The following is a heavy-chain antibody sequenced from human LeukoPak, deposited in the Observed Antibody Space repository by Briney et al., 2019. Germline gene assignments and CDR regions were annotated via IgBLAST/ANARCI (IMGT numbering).Heavy chain of an antibody. V-gene: IGHV1-2*02. CDR3: VREGNELLSKNFDY. J-gene: IGHJ4*02. CDR2: INPHSGGT. Sequence: GASAKVSCKASGFTFSGHYIHWVRQAPGQGLEWMGYINPHSGGTSSPQKFQGRVTMTTDTSISAVYMELSSLTSDDTAMYYCVREGNELLSKNFDYWGQGSLVTVSS. D-gene: IGHD2-21*02. CDR1: GFTFSGHY.